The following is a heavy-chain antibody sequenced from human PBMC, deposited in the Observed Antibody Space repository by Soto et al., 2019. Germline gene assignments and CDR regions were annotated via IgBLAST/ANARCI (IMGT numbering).Heavy chain of an antibody. J-gene: IGHJ4*01. Sequence: GGSLRLSCAASGFTFSSYAMHWVRQAPGKGLEWVAVISYDGSNKYYADSVKGRFTISRDNSKNTLYLQMNSLRAEDTAVYYWARTPSGLPRAHFDFWGHGTLVTVSS. CDR2: ISYDGSNK. D-gene: IGHD2-21*02. V-gene: IGHV3-30-3*01. CDR1: GFTFSSYA. CDR3: ARTPSGLPRAHFDF.